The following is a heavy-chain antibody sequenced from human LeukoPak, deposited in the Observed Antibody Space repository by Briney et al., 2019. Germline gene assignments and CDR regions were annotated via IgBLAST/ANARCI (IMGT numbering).Heavy chain of an antibody. CDR1: GYSISSGYY. V-gene: IGHV4-38-2*02. CDR2: MYHSGST. Sequence: SETLSLTCTLSGYSISSGYYWGWMRQPPGKGLEWIGSMYHSGSTYYNPSLKSRVTISVDTSKNQFSLKLSSVTAADTAVYYCAREGPTNWFDPWGQGTLVTVSS. CDR3: AREGPTNWFDP. J-gene: IGHJ5*02.